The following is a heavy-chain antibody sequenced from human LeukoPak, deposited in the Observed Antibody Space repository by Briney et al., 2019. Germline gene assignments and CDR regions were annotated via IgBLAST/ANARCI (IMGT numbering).Heavy chain of an antibody. J-gene: IGHJ4*02. CDR1: GYTFTSYA. V-gene: IGHV1-3*01. D-gene: IGHD5-18*01. Sequence: ASVKVSCKASGYTFTSYAMHWVRQAPGQRLEWMGWINAGNGNTKYSQKFQGRVTITRDTSASTAYVELSSLRSEDTAVYYCARSRGYSYGWYFDYWGQGTLVTVSS. CDR2: INAGNGNT. CDR3: ARSRGYSYGWYFDY.